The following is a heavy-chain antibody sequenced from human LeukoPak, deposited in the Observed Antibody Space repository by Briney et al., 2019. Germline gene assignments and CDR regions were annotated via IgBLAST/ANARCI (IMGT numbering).Heavy chain of an antibody. Sequence: SAPTLVNPTQTLTLTCTFSGFSLSTSGEGVGWIRQPPGKALAWLELIYWDNDNRYSPSLKSRVTITKDTSKNQVVLRMTNMAPVDTATYYCAHLSKYCTSGVCYYFDYWGQGTLVTVSS. V-gene: IGHV2-5*02. J-gene: IGHJ4*02. D-gene: IGHD2-8*01. CDR3: AHLSKYCTSGVCYYFDY. CDR1: GFSLSTSGEG. CDR2: IYWDNDN.